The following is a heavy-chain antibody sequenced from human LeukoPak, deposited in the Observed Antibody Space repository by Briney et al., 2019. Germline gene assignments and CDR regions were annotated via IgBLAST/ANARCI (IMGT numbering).Heavy chain of an antibody. D-gene: IGHD6-13*01. J-gene: IGHJ6*02. CDR2: VSYDGSNK. Sequence: GGSLTLSCEGSGFTFSNYWMTWVRQATGKGLECVAVVSYDGSNKDYADSVKGRFTISRDNSKNTLYLQMNSLRAEDTAVYYCARDLRGSSSWFYYYYGMDVWGQGTTVTVSS. CDR3: ARDLRGSSSWFYYYYGMDV. CDR1: GFTFSNYW. V-gene: IGHV3-30*03.